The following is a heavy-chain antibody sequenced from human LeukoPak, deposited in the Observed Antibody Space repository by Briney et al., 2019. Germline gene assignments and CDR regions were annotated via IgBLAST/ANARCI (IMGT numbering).Heavy chain of an antibody. CDR3: ARDSYGSGSYYRNWFDP. D-gene: IGHD3-10*01. V-gene: IGHV4-4*07. J-gene: IGHJ5*02. CDR1: GGSISSYY. Sequence: SETLSLTCTVSGGSISSYYWSWIRQPAGKGLEWIGRIYTSGSTNYNPSLKSRVTMSVDTSKNQFSPKLSSVTAADTAVYYCARDSYGSGSYYRNWFDPWGQGTLVTVSS. CDR2: IYTSGST.